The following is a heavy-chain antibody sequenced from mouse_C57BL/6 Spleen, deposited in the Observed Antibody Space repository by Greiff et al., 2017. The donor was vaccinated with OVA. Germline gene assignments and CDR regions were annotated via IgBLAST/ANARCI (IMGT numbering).Heavy chain of an antibody. D-gene: IGHD3-1*01. Sequence: VQLQQSGPELVKPGASVKLSCKASGYAFSSSWMNWVKQRPGKGLEWIGRIYPGDGDTNYNGKFKGKATLTAEKSSSTAYMQLSSLTSEDSAVYFCARGANDHYAMDYWGQGTSVTVSS. J-gene: IGHJ4*01. CDR2: IYPGDGDT. V-gene: IGHV1-82*01. CDR1: GYAFSSSW. CDR3: ARGANDHYAMDY.